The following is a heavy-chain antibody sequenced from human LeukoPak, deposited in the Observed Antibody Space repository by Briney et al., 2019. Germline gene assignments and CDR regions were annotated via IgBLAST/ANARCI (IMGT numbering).Heavy chain of an antibody. CDR1: GFTFSSYG. Sequence: SGGSLRLSCAASGFTFSSYGMHWVRQAPGKGLEWVAFIRYDGSNKYYADSVKGRFTISRDNSKNTLYLQMNSLRAEDTAVYYCAKGPRELFYGGFRYYFDYWGQGTLVTVSS. CDR2: IRYDGSNK. J-gene: IGHJ4*02. D-gene: IGHD4-23*01. CDR3: AKGPRELFYGGFRYYFDY. V-gene: IGHV3-30*02.